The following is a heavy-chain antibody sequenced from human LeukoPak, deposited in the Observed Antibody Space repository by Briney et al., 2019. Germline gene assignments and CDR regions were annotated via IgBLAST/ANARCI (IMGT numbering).Heavy chain of an antibody. CDR3: ARGKHYYDSSGYYPGFDY. J-gene: IGHJ4*02. CDR2: ISSSGSTI. D-gene: IGHD3-22*01. Sequence: GGSLRLSCAASGFTFSDYYMSWIRQAPGKGLEWVSYISSSGSTIYYADSVKGRFTISRDNAKNSLYLQMNSLRAEDTAVYYCARGKHYYDSSGYYPGFDYWGQGTLVTVSS. CDR1: GFTFSDYY. V-gene: IGHV3-11*04.